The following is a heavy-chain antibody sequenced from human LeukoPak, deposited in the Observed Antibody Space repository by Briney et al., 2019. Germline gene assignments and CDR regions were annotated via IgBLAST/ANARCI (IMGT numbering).Heavy chain of an antibody. V-gene: IGHV1-2*04. CDR2: INPDSGGT. CDR3: AREYYLSYDFWSGYYHFDY. D-gene: IGHD3-3*01. J-gene: IGHJ4*02. Sequence: ASVKVSCKASGYTFTGYYMHWVRQAPGQGLEWMGWINPDSGGTNYAQKFQGWVTMTRDTSISTAYMELRSLRSDDTAVYYCAREYYLSYDFWSGYYHFDYWGQGTLVTVSS. CDR1: GYTFTGYY.